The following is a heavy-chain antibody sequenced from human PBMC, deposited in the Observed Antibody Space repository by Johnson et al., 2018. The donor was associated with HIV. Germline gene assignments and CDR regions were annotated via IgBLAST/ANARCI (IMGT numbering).Heavy chain of an antibody. CDR2: ISNSGSSI. CDR1: GFIFSDHY. J-gene: IGHJ3*02. D-gene: IGHD6-6*01. Sequence: QMQLVESGGGLVKPGGSLRLSCAASGFIFSDHYMSWVRQAPGKGLEWVSYISNSGSSIYYADSVKGRFTISRDNSKNTLYLQMNSLRAEDTAVYYCARGSSSSRFSPLGAFDIWGQGTMVTVSS. V-gene: IGHV3-11*04. CDR3: ARGSSSSRFSPLGAFDI.